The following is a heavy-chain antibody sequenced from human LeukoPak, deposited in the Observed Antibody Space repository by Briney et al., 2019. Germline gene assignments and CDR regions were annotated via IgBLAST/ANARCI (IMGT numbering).Heavy chain of an antibody. CDR3: ARHRPLIVLMVYANDAFDI. CDR1: GGSLSSSSYY. J-gene: IGHJ3*02. CDR2: IYYSGST. Sequence: SETLSLTCTVSGGSLSSSSYYWGWIRQPPGKGLEWLGSIYYSGSTYYNPSLKSRVTISVDTSKNQFSLKLSSVTAADTPVYYCARHRPLIVLMVYANDAFDIWGQGTMVTVSS. V-gene: IGHV4-39*01. D-gene: IGHD2-8*01.